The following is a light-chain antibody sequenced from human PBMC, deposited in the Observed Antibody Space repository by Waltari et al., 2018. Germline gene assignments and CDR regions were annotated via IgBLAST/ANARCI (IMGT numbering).Light chain of an antibody. J-gene: IGKJ1*01. Sequence: DILLTQSPYSLSASLGDRATITCRYSQGIISYLAWYQQKPGKAPELLIYSASTLQSGVPARFSASGSGTEFTLTISSLQPEDFAIYHCQQLIHYLWTFGPGTKVEI. V-gene: IGKV1-9*01. CDR3: QQLIHYLWT. CDR2: SAS. CDR1: QGIISY.